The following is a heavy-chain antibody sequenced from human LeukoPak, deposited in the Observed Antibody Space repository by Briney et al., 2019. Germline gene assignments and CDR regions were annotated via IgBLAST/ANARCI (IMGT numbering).Heavy chain of an antibody. CDR1: GYTFTGYY. J-gene: IGHJ4*02. D-gene: IGHD5-18*01. CDR2: INPNSGGT. Sequence: GASVKVSCKASGYTFTGYYMHWVRQAPGQGLEWMGWINPNSGGTNYAQKFQGRVTMTRDTSISTAYMELSRLRSDDTAVYYCARECVDTAMVPTFDYWGQGTLVTVSS. V-gene: IGHV1-2*02. CDR3: ARECVDTAMVPTFDY.